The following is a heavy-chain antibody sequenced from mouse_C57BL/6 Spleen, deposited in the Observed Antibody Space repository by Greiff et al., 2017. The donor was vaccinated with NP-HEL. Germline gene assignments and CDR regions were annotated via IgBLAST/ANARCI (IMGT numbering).Heavy chain of an antibody. J-gene: IGHJ3*01. V-gene: IGHV1-4*01. CDR2: INPSSGYT. Sequence: QVQLKESGAELARPGASVKMSCKASGYTFASYTIHWVKQRPGQGLEWIGYINPSSGYTKYNQKFKDKATLTADKSSSTAYMQLSSLTSEDSAVYYCAITTVVATDWFAYWGQGTLVTVSA. CDR3: AITTVVATDWFAY. D-gene: IGHD1-1*01. CDR1: GYTFASYT.